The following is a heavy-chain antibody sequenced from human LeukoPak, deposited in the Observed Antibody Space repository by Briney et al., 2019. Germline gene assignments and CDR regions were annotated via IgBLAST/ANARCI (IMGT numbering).Heavy chain of an antibody. V-gene: IGHV3-30*04. Sequence: PGGSLRLSCAASGFTFSSYAMHWVRQAPGKGLEWVAVISYDGSNKYYADSVKGRFTISRDNSKNTLYLQMNSLRAEDTAVYYCAKSPAVRGVIFPDRVWGQGTLVTVSS. CDR3: AKSPAVRGVIFPDRV. D-gene: IGHD3-10*01. J-gene: IGHJ4*02. CDR2: ISYDGSNK. CDR1: GFTFSSYA.